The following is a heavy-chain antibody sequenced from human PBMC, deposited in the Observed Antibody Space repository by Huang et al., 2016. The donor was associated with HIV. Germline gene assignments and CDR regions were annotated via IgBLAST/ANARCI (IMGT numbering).Heavy chain of an antibody. Sequence: EVQLVQSGGDLVKPGGSLRLSCAVSGFPFNYAWMTWVRQAPGKGLEWVGRIKTKSDGGTTDYAAAVKGRFTIARDDSRTTLYLEMNSLKDEDTAVYYCTTQYYDTDVRSAVSYWGQGTLVTVSS. J-gene: IGHJ4*02. CDR1: GFPFNYAW. V-gene: IGHV3-15*01. CDR3: TTQYYDTDVRSAVSY. CDR2: IKTKSDGGTT. D-gene: IGHD3-16*01.